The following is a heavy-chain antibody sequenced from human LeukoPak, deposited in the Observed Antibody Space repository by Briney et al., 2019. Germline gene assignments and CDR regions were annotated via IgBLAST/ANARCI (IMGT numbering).Heavy chain of an antibody. Sequence: SQTLSLTCTVSGGSISSGGYYWSWIRQHPRKGLEWIGYIYYSGSTYYNPSLKSRVTISVDTSKNQFSLKLSSVTAADTAVYYCARFWDGNRAIDAPPDYWGQGTLVTVSS. CDR1: GGSISSGGYY. CDR3: ARFWDGNRAIDAPPDY. CDR2: IYYSGST. J-gene: IGHJ4*02. D-gene: IGHD3-16*01. V-gene: IGHV4-31*03.